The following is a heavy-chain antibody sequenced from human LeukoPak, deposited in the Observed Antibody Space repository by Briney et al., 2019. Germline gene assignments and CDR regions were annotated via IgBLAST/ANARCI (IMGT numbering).Heavy chain of an antibody. V-gene: IGHV1-46*01. CDR1: GYTFTTYY. J-gene: IGHJ4*02. D-gene: IGHD3-3*01. Sequence: ASVKVSCKASGYTFTTYYMHWVRQAPGQGLEWMGIINPVGGSTTYAQKFQGRVTMTRDTSTSTVYMELSSLGSEDTAVYYCTRVSNFLSGYWDYWGQGTLVTVSS. CDR2: INPVGGST. CDR3: TRVSNFLSGYWDY.